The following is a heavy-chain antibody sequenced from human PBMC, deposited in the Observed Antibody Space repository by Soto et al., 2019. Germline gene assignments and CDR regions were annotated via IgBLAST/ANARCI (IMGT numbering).Heavy chain of an antibody. J-gene: IGHJ4*02. CDR3: AHTRITISGVAQLDY. Sequence: QITLKESGPTLVKPTQTLTLTCTFSGFSLSTSGVGVGWIRQPPGKALEWLALIYWNDDKRYSPSLKSRLTITKDTSKNQVVLTMTNMDPVDTATYYCAHTRITISGVAQLDYWGQGTLVTVSS. CDR2: IYWNDDK. V-gene: IGHV2-5*01. D-gene: IGHD3-3*01. CDR1: GFSLSTSGVG.